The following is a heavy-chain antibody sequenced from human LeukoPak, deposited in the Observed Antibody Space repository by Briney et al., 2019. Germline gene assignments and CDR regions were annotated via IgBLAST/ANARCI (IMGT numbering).Heavy chain of an antibody. D-gene: IGHD6-6*01. CDR3: ARIAAPNRFNWFDP. CDR2: IYPGDSDT. Sequence: PGESLKISCKGSGYSFTTYWIGWVRQTPGKGLGWMGIIYPGDSDTSYSPSFQGQATISADKSIRTAYLQWSSLKASDTAVYFCARIAAPNRFNWFDPWGQGTLVTVSS. CDR1: GYSFTTYW. V-gene: IGHV5-51*01. J-gene: IGHJ5*02.